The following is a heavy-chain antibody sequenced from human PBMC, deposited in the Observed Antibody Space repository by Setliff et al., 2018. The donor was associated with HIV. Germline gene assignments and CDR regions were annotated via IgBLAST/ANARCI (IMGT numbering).Heavy chain of an antibody. Sequence: PSETMSLTCDVSGYSINNIHYWGWIRQPPGTGLECLGNIYDGGTTYHNPPLKGRVTISIDTSKAQFSLKLISVTAADTAVYYCVRRDVSFLFGQFDSWGQGILVTVSS. CDR2: IYDGGTT. J-gene: IGHJ4*02. CDR3: VRRDVSFLFGQFDS. CDR1: GYSINNIHY. D-gene: IGHD3-10*02. V-gene: IGHV4-38-2*01.